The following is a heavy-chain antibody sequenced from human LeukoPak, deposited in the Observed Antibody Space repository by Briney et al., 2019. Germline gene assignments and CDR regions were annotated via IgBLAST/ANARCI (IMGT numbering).Heavy chain of an antibody. Sequence: SETLSLTCAVSGGHFSGYFWTWIRQPPGKGLEWIGEVNHRGISNYHPSLRSRVSISVGTSSNQFSLKLTSVTTADTAVYYCARGSSSWYGGFDYWGQGTLVTVSS. CDR2: VNHRGIS. CDR1: GGHFSGYF. J-gene: IGHJ4*02. CDR3: ARGSSSWYGGFDY. D-gene: IGHD6-13*01. V-gene: IGHV4-34*01.